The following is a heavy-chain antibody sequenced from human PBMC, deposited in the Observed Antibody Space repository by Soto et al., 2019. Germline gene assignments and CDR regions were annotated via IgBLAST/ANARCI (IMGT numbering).Heavy chain of an antibody. J-gene: IGHJ4*02. V-gene: IGHV1-3*04. D-gene: IGHD3-9*01. CDR1: GYTFSTYG. CDR3: AISPLFDWLPYYFDY. Sequence: ASVKVSCKASGYTFSTYGIHWVRQAPGQRLEWMGWFNTGNGDTKYSQKFQGRVTLTGDTSASTASMELRSLRSDDTAVYYCAISPLFDWLPYYFDYWGQGTLVTVSS. CDR2: FNTGNGDT.